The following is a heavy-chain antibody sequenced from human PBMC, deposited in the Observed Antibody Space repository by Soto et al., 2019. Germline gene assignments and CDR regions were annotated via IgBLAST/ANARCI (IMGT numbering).Heavy chain of an antibody. Sequence: GGSLRLSCVASGLTFGSRAMTWVRQAPGEGLQWVSTITDTGGDAKYADSVRGRFIISRDNSKKTLYLQMTSLTAEDSAMYYCARGSTDSYPGSRIFDFWGRGTLVTVSS. CDR1: GLTFGSRA. D-gene: IGHD3-10*01. J-gene: IGHJ4*02. V-gene: IGHV3-23*01. CDR3: ARGSTDSYPGSRIFDF. CDR2: ITDTGGDA.